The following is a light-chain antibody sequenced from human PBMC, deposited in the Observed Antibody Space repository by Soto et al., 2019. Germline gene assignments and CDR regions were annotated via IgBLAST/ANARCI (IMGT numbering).Light chain of an antibody. V-gene: IGKV3D-15*01. Sequence: EIVMTQSPATLSVSPGERATLSCRASQSVSSNLSWYQQKPGQAPRLLIYVASTRATGIPARFSRSGYGTEFTLTISSLQSEDFAVYYCQQYNKWPLSFGGGTQVEIK. CDR3: QQYNKWPLS. CDR2: VAS. CDR1: QSVSSN. J-gene: IGKJ4*01.